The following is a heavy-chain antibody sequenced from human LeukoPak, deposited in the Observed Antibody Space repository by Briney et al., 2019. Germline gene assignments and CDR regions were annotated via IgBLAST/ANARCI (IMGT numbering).Heavy chain of an antibody. CDR1: GGSISSYY. J-gene: IGHJ4*02. V-gene: IGHV4-59*08. CDR2: IYYSGST. Sequence: SETLSLTCTVSGGSISSYYWSWIRRPPGKGLEWIGYIYYSGSTNYNPSLKSRVTISVDTSKNQFSLKLSSVTAADTAVYYCAGHIAAAGPFDYWGQGTLVTVSS. CDR3: AGHIAAAGPFDY. D-gene: IGHD6-13*01.